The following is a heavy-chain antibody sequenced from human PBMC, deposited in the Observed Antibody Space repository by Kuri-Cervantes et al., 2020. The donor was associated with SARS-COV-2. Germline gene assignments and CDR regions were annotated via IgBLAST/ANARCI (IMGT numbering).Heavy chain of an antibody. V-gene: IGHV3-48*01. J-gene: IGHJ3*02. Sequence: GESLKISCAASGFTFSSYSMNWVRQAPGKGLEWVSSISSSSSTIYYADSVKGRFTISRDNAKNSLYLQMNSLRAEDTAVYYCARDLYLGPRHDAFDIWGQGTMVTVSS. D-gene: IGHD2-2*02. CDR1: GFTFSSYS. CDR2: ISSSSSTI. CDR3: ARDLYLGPRHDAFDI.